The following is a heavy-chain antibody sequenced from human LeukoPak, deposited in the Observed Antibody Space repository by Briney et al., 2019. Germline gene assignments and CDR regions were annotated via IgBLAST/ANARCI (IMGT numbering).Heavy chain of an antibody. V-gene: IGHV3-11*05. CDR1: GFTFSDYY. CDR2: VSADSTYT. CDR3: TREDNWYFDL. J-gene: IGHJ2*01. Sequence: GGSLRLSCTASGFTFSDYYMTWIRQAPGKGLEWLSYVSADSTYTNYADSVKGRFTISRDNAKSSLYLQLNSLTAEDTAVYYCTREDNWYFDLWGRGTLVTVSS.